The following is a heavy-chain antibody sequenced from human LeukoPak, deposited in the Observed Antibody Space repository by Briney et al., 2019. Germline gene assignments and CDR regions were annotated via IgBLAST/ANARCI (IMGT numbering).Heavy chain of an antibody. V-gene: IGHV3-30*18. Sequence: GGSLRLSCAASGFTFSDYGMHWIRQAPGKGLEWVAVISYDGRNQYYADSVKGRFTISRDSSKNTLYLQINSLRAEDTAVYHCAKSNGYCSGGNCYSNYWGQGTLVTVSS. D-gene: IGHD2-15*01. CDR2: ISYDGRNQ. CDR1: GFTFSDYG. CDR3: AKSNGYCSGGNCYSNY. J-gene: IGHJ4*02.